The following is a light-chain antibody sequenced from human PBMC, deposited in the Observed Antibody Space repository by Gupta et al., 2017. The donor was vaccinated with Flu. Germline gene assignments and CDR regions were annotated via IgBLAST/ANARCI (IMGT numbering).Light chain of an antibody. J-gene: IGKJ5*01. Sequence: EIVLTQSPATLSLSPGERATLSCRASQSVSSYLAWYQQKPGQAPRLLIYDASNRATGIPARFSGSGSGTDFTLTISSLEPEDFAVYYCQQRSNGPLSITFGQGTRLEIK. CDR3: QQRSNGPLSIT. CDR2: DAS. CDR1: QSVSSY. V-gene: IGKV3-11*01.